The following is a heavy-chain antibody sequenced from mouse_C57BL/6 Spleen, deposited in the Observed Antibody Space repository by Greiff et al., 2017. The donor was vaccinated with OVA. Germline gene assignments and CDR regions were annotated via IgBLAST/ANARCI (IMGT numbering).Heavy chain of an antibody. CDR3: ARVDSSGPFAY. CDR2: ISSGSSTI. V-gene: IGHV5-17*01. J-gene: IGHJ3*01. Sequence: EVKVVESGGGLVKPGGSLKLSCAASGFTFSDYGMHWVRQAPEKGLEWVAYISSGSSTIYYADTVKGRFTISRDNAKNTLFLQMTSLRSEDTAMYYCARVDSSGPFAYWGQGTLVTVSA. D-gene: IGHD3-2*02. CDR1: GFTFSDYG.